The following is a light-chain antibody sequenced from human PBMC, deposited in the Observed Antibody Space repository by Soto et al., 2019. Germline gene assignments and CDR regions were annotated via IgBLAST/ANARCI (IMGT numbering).Light chain of an antibody. V-gene: IGKV1-39*01. Sequence: DIQMTQSPSSLSASVGDRVTITCRASRTISSYLNWYQQKPGKAPNLLISLVFTLQSGVPSRFSASGSGTDFTLTISSLQPEDFGTYYCQQSYIGPRTFGPGTTVEIK. CDR3: QQSYIGPRT. J-gene: IGKJ2*01. CDR1: RTISSY. CDR2: LVF.